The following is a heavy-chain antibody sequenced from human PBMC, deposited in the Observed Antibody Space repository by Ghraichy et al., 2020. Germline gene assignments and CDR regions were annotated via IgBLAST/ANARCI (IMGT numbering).Heavy chain of an antibody. D-gene: IGHD3-10*01. Sequence: ASVKVSCKASGYPFTGYYMHWVRQAPGQGLEWMGWINPNSGGTNYAQKFQGRVTMTRDTSISTAYMELSRLRSDDTAVYYCAGNVLLWFGELGYWGQGTLVTVSS. CDR3: AGNVLLWFGELGY. CDR1: GYPFTGYY. V-gene: IGHV1-2*02. CDR2: INPNSGGT. J-gene: IGHJ4*02.